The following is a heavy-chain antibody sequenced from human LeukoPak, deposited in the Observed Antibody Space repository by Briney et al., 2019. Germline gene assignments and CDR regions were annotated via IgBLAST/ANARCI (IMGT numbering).Heavy chain of an antibody. Sequence: GASVKVSCKASGYTFTSYGISWVRQAPGQGLEWMGWISAYNGNTNYAQKLQGRVTMTTGTSTSTAYMELRSLRSDDTAVYYCAREEYYYDSSAPVSLDYWGQGTLVTVS. J-gene: IGHJ4*02. CDR2: ISAYNGNT. CDR3: AREEYYYDSSAPVSLDY. CDR1: GYTFTSYG. V-gene: IGHV1-18*01. D-gene: IGHD3-22*01.